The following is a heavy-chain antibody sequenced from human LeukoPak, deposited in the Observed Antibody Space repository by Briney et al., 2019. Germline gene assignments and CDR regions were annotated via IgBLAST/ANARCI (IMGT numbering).Heavy chain of an antibody. CDR1: GGSIISSHW. J-gene: IGHJ4*02. CDR2: INFDGSST. D-gene: IGHD1-14*01. CDR3: GRGGSGSRYFDY. Sequence: GTLSLTCAVSGGSIISSHWWTWVRQAPGKGLVWVARINFDGSSTNYAGSVRGRFTISRDNAKNTLYLQMNSLRGEDTAVYYCGRGGSGSRYFDYWGQGTLVTVSS. V-gene: IGHV3-74*01.